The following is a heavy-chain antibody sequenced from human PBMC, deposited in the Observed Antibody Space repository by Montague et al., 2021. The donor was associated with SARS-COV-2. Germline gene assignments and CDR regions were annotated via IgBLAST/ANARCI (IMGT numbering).Heavy chain of an antibody. V-gene: IGHV3-15*03. CDR2: IKLNANGGTT. D-gene: IGHD1-26*01. CDR1: GFTFRNAW. Sequence: SLRLSCAASGFTFRNAWMSWVRQAPGKGLEWVGRIKLNANGGTTHYTAPVNGRFTISRDDSKNMLYLQMNSLKTEDTAIYYCTAGLGDTEVDYWGQGTLVTVSS. J-gene: IGHJ4*02. CDR3: TAGLGDTEVDY.